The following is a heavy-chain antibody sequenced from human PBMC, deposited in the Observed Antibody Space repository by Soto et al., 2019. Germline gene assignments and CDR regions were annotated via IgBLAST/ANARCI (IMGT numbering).Heavy chain of an antibody. J-gene: IGHJ4*02. D-gene: IGHD2-8*01. CDR1: GFSLSTSGVA. CDR2: IYWDDDK. Sequence: QITLKESGPTLVKPTQTLTLTCTFSGFSLSTSGVAVGWIRQPPGKALECLALIYWDDDKRYSPSLKSRLTVTKDTSKNQVVLTMTNVDPVDTARYYCAHTVTKWIFDYRGQGAMVTVSS. CDR3: AHTVTKWIFDY. V-gene: IGHV2-5*02.